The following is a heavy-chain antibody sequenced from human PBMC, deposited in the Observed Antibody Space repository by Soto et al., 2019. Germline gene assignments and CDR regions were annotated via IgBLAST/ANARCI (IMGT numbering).Heavy chain of an antibody. CDR2: ISAYNGNT. D-gene: IGHD2-21*02. V-gene: IGHV1-18*01. Sequence: ASVKVSCKASGYTFTSYGIGWVRQAPGQGLEWMGGISAYNGNTNYAQKLQGRVTMTTDTSTSTADMELRSLRSDDTAVDYCAKTDCGGDCYSDYYYGMDVWGQGTTVTVSS. J-gene: IGHJ6*02. CDR1: GYTFTSYG. CDR3: AKTDCGGDCYSDYYYGMDV.